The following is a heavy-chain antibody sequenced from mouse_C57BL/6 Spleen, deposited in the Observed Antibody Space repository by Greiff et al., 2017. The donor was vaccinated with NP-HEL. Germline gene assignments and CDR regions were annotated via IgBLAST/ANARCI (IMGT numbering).Heavy chain of an antibody. CDR2: INPNNGGT. Sequence: VQLQQSGPELVKPGASVKMSCKASGYTFTDYNMHWVKQSHGKSLEWIGYINPNNGGTSYNQKFKGKATLTVNKSSSTAYMESRSLTSEDSAGYYCARGGYDGPAWFAYWGQGTLVTVSA. V-gene: IGHV1-22*01. J-gene: IGHJ3*01. CDR1: GYTFTDYN. D-gene: IGHD2-3*01. CDR3: ARGGYDGPAWFAY.